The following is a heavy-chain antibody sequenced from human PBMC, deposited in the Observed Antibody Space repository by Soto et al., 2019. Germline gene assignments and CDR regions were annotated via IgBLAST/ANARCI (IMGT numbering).Heavy chain of an antibody. Sequence: QVQLVQSGAEVKKPGASVKVSCKASGYTFTSYGISWVRQAPGQGLEWMGWINEYNGNTNYAQKLQGRVTMTTDTPTSTAYAELRSLRSDDTAVYNCARVLPPFDRWGQGTLVTVSS. CDR3: ARVLPPFDR. J-gene: IGHJ5*02. V-gene: IGHV1-18*01. CDR2: INEYNGNT. CDR1: GYTFTSYG.